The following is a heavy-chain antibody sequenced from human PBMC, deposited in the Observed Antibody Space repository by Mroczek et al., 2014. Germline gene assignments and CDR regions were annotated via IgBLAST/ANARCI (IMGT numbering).Heavy chain of an antibody. CDR1: GGSISSGSYY. D-gene: IGHD6-19*01. J-gene: IGHJ3*02. CDR2: IYTSGST. Sequence: KESGPGLVKPSQTLSLTCTVSGGSISSGSYYWSWIRQPAGKGLEWIGRIYTSGSTNYNPSLKSRVTISVDTSKNQFSLKLSSVTAADTAVYYCASYGAVAGNFPDAFDIWGQGTMVTVSS. V-gene: IGHV4-61*02. CDR3: ASYGAVAGNFPDAFDI.